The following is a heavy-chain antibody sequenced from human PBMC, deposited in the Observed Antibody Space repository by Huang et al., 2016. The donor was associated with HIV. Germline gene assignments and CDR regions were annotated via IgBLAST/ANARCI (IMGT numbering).Heavy chain of an antibody. V-gene: IGHV3-53*01. D-gene: IGHD1-26*01. CDR1: GFTCSSNY. J-gene: IGHJ4*02. Sequence: EVQLVESGGGLIQPGGSLRLSCAASGFTCSSNYMGCVRQAPGKGVEWVSVIDRHDSTDCADSVKGRLTIARDNPKNTLYLQMNSLRAEDTAVYYCAAQWELHGGVDFWGQGTLVTVSS. CDR2: IDRHDST. CDR3: AAQWELHGGVDF.